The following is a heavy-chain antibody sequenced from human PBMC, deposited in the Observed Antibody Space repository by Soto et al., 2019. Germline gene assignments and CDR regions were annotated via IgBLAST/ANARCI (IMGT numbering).Heavy chain of an antibody. CDR1: GGAFGRYS. Sequence: QVQLEQSGPEVKRPGTSVKVSCKASGGAFGRYSVSWVRQAPGQGLEWIGGVIPVFNTSNYSLKVQGRVAMFADLSTSSVFMELRSLRSEDTALYYCARGDEMTAVTIFEYWGQGTLVTVSS. CDR3: ARGDEMTAVTIFEY. D-gene: IGHD4-17*01. J-gene: IGHJ4*02. V-gene: IGHV1-69*01. CDR2: VIPVFNTS.